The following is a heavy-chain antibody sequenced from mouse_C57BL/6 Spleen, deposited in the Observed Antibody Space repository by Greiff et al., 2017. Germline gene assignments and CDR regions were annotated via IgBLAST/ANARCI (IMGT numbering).Heavy chain of an antibody. CDR3: ARGAIYDGYYGWYFDV. Sequence: EVKLQESGPGLVKPSQSLSLTCSVTGYSITSGYYWNWIRQFPGNKLEWMGYISYDGSNNYNPSLKNRISITRDTSKNQFFLKLNSVTTEDTATYYCARGAIYDGYYGWYFDVWGTGTTVTVSS. V-gene: IGHV3-6*01. CDR1: GYSITSGYY. CDR2: ISYDGSN. J-gene: IGHJ1*03. D-gene: IGHD2-3*01.